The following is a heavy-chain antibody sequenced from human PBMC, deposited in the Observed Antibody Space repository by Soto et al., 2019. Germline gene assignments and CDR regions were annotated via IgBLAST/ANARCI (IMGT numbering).Heavy chain of an antibody. CDR2: INPSGGST. V-gene: IGHV1-46*01. D-gene: IGHD2-15*01. Sequence: GASVKVSCKASGYTFTSYYMHWVRQAPGQGLEWMGIINPSGGSTSYAQKFQGRVTITRDTSASTAYMELSSLRSEDTAVYYCARGYCSGGTCYYYYYMDVWGKGTPVTVSS. J-gene: IGHJ6*03. CDR3: ARGYCSGGTCYYYYYMDV. CDR1: GYTFTSYY.